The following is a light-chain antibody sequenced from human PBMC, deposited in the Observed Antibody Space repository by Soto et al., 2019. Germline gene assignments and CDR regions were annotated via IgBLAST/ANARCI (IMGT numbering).Light chain of an antibody. Sequence: EIVLTQSPGTLSLCPGERATLCFRASQSVSSSYLAWYQQKPGQAPRLLIYGASSRATGIPDRFSGSGSGTDFTLTISRLEPEDFAVYYCQQYGSSPRTFGQGTKVDIK. CDR2: GAS. J-gene: IGKJ1*01. V-gene: IGKV3-20*01. CDR1: QSVSSSY. CDR3: QQYGSSPRT.